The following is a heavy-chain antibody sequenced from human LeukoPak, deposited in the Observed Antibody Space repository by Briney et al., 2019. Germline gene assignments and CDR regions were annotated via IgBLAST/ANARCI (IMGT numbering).Heavy chain of an antibody. CDR3: ARDGTGSSSSGGWFDP. CDR2: IYYSGST. Sequence: SETLSLTCTVSGGSISSSSYYWGWIRQPPGKGLEWIGYIYYSGSTYYNPSLKSRVTISVDTSKNQFSLKLSSVTAADTAVYYCARDGTGSSSSGGWFDPWGQGTLVTVSS. V-gene: IGHV4-31*03. D-gene: IGHD6-6*01. J-gene: IGHJ5*02. CDR1: GGSISSSSYY.